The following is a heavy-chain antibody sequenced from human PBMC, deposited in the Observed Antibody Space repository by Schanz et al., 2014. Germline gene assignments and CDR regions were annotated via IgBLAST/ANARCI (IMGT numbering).Heavy chain of an antibody. CDR2: VCYDGSKK. V-gene: IGHV3-33*06. CDR1: GFTFSSYG. CDR3: AKDPHRDYGGKPQAFDI. J-gene: IGHJ3*02. D-gene: IGHD4-17*01. Sequence: LVESGGGVVQPGRSLRLSCAASGFTFSSYGMHWVRQVPGKGLEWVAVVCYDGSKKYYADSVKGRFTISRDNSKNTLYLQMNSLRAEDTALYYCAKDPHRDYGGKPQAFDIWGQGTMVTVSS.